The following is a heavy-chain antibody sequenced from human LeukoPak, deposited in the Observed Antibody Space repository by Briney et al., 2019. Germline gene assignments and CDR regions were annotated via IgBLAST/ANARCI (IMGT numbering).Heavy chain of an antibody. CDR3: ARLPGRTFDY. V-gene: IGHV4-39*01. CDR1: GGSISSSKYY. J-gene: IGHJ4*02. Sequence: SETLSLTCTVSGGSISSSKYYWGWIRQPPGRGLEWIGYIYYSGRTNYNPSLKSRVTISIDTSKNQFSLKLTSVTATDTAIYYCARLPGRTFDYWGQGTLVTVSS. D-gene: IGHD7-27*01. CDR2: IYYSGRT.